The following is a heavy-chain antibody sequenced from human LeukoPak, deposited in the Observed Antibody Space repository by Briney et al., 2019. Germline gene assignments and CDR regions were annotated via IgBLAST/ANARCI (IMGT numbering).Heavy chain of an antibody. J-gene: IGHJ6*02. Sequence: ASVKVSCKASGYTFTGYYMHWVRQAPGQGLEWMGWINPNSGGTNYAQKFQGRVTMTRDTSISTAYMELSRLRSDDTAVYYCARGTTIFGVVTHYGMDVGGQGTTVTVSS. CDR2: INPNSGGT. V-gene: IGHV1-2*02. D-gene: IGHD3-3*01. CDR1: GYTFTGYY. CDR3: ARGTTIFGVVTHYGMDV.